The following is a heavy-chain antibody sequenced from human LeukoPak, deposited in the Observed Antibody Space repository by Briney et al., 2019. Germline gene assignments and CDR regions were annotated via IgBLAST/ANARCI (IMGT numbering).Heavy chain of an antibody. Sequence: GGSLRLSCAASGFTFSSYWMSWVRQAPGKGLEWVANIKQDGSEKYYVDSVKGRFTISRDNAKNSLYLQMNSLRAEDTAVYYCARDRGYGSGMVWNYWGQGTLVTVSS. D-gene: IGHD3-10*01. CDR3: ARDRGYGSGMVWNY. CDR1: GFTFSSYW. J-gene: IGHJ4*02. V-gene: IGHV3-7*01. CDR2: IKQDGSEK.